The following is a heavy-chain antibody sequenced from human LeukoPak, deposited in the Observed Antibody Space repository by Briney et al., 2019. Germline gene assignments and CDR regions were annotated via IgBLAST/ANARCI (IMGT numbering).Heavy chain of an antibody. D-gene: IGHD4-11*01. CDR1: GGSFSGYY. CDR3: ARGTRYSNYENFDY. CDR2: INHSGST. V-gene: IGHV4-34*01. J-gene: IGHJ4*02. Sequence: NPSETLSLTCAVYGGSFSGYYWSWIRQPPGKGLEWIGEINHSGSTNYNPSLKSRVTISVDTSKNQFSLKLSSVTAADTAVYYCARGTRYSNYENFDYWGQGTLVTVSS.